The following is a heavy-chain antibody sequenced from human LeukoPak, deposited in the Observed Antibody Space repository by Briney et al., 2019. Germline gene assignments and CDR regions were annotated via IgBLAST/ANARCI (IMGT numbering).Heavy chain of an antibody. CDR3: VSSARAWFGEF. CDR1: GFTFSDYY. V-gene: IGHV3-11*04. Sequence: GGSLRLSCAASGFTFSDYYMSWIRQAPGKGLEWISYISSSGTIYHADSVKGRFTISRDNAKNSLYLQMSSLRVDDTAIYYCVSSARAWFGEFWGQGTLVTVSS. CDR2: ISSSGTI. J-gene: IGHJ4*02. D-gene: IGHD3-10*01.